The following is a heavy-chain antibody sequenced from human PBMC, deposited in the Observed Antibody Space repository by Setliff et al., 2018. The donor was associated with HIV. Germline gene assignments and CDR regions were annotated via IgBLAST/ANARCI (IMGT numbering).Heavy chain of an antibody. J-gene: IGHJ3*02. CDR1: GGTFSGYV. V-gene: IGHV1-69*10. CDR2: FIPVLHIT. D-gene: IGHD3-10*01. CDR3: ARREPGSGTYSRGSDI. Sequence: SVKVSCKASGGTFSGYVISWVRQAPGQGLEWMGGFIPVLHITNYAQKFQGRVTITADESTSTGYMELSSLRSDDTAVYYCARREPGSGTYSRGSDIWGQGTMVTVSS.